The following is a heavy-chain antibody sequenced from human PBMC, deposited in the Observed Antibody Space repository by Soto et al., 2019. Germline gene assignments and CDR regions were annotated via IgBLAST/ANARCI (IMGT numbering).Heavy chain of an antibody. Sequence: ASVKVSCKASGYTFTSYDINWVRQATGQGLEWMGWMNPNSGNTGYAQKFQGRVTMTRNTSISTAYMELSSLRSEDTAVYYCARGGYCSSTSCYSHEFDYWGQGTIVTV. CDR3: ARGGYCSSTSCYSHEFDY. CDR1: GYTFTSYD. V-gene: IGHV1-8*01. D-gene: IGHD2-2*02. CDR2: MNPNSGNT. J-gene: IGHJ4*02.